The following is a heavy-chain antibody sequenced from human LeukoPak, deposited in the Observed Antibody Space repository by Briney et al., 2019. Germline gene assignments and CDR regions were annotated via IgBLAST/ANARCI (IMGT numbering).Heavy chain of an antibody. J-gene: IGHJ4*02. V-gene: IGHV3-48*02. Sequence: PGGSLRLPCGASGFTFSSYSMNWVRQAPGKGLEWVSYFSSSSSTIDYADPVKGRFTISRDNAKNSLYLQMNSLRDADTAVYDCARWFTVSFDYWGQGTLVTVSS. CDR3: ARWFTVSFDY. CDR1: GFTFSSYS. CDR2: FSSSSSTI. D-gene: IGHD3-10*01.